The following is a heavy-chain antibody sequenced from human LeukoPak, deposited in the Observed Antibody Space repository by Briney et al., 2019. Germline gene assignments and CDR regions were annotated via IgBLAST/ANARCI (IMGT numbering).Heavy chain of an antibody. Sequence: GGSLRLSCGTSGFNFNAAWMSWVRQTPGKGLEWIGRLKSKGSGGTTDYAAPVKGRFTISRDDSKNTLYLQMNSLKIEDTAVYFCSWEMDGSFGRRLENWGQGTLVTVAS. CDR3: SWEMDGSFGRRLEN. J-gene: IGHJ4*02. CDR1: GFNFNAAW. CDR2: LKSKGSGGTT. D-gene: IGHD3-10*01. V-gene: IGHV3-15*01.